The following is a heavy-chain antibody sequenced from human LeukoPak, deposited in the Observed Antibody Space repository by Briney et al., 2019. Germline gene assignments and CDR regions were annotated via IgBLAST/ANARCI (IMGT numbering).Heavy chain of an antibody. CDR3: ARDIVGATRYYYGMDV. J-gene: IGHJ6*02. CDR2: IYYSGST. Sequence: SETLSLTCTLSGGSISSYYWSWIRQPPGKGLEWIGYIYYSGSTNYNPSLKSRVTISVDTSKNQFSLKLSSVTAADTAVYYCARDIVGATRYYYGMDVWGQGTTVTVSS. CDR1: GGSISSYY. D-gene: IGHD1-26*01. V-gene: IGHV4-59*01.